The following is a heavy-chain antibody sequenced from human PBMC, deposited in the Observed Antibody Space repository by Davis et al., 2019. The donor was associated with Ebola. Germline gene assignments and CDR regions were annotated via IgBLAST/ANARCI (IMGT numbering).Heavy chain of an antibody. D-gene: IGHD3-22*01. CDR3: AREGGRYYDSSGYVFDI. V-gene: IGHV1-46*01. J-gene: IGHJ3*02. Sequence: APVTVSCKASGYRFTSYYMHWVRQAPGQGLEWMGIINPITGGTSYAQNFQVRANMTRDTSTSTVYMELSSLRSEDTAMYYCAREGGRYYDSSGYVFDIWGQGTMVKVSS. CDR2: INPITGGT. CDR1: GYRFTSYY.